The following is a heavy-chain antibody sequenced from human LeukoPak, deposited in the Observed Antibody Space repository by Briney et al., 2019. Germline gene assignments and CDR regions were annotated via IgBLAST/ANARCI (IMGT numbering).Heavy chain of an antibody. CDR2: INPSGGST. CDR3: ARDHCSGGSCHDAFDI. D-gene: IGHD2-15*01. J-gene: IGHJ3*02. V-gene: IGHV1-46*01. Sequence: ASVKVSCKASGYTFTSYYMHWVRQAPGQGLEWMGIINPSGGSTSYAQKFQGRVTMTRDTSTSTVYMELSSLRSEDTAVYYCARDHCSGGSCHDAFDIWGQGTMVTVSS. CDR1: GYTFTSYY.